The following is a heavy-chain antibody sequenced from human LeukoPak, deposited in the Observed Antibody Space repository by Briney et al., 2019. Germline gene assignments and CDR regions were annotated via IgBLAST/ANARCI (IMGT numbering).Heavy chain of an antibody. Sequence: GGSLRLSCAASGFTFSSYGMHWVRQAPGKGLEWVTFIRYDGLKTFYADSVKGRITISRDTSKNTLFMQMNSLRVEDTAVYYCARDEVCSGGSCYSRNENWFDPWGQGTLVTVSS. J-gene: IGHJ5*02. CDR2: IRYDGLKT. V-gene: IGHV3-30*02. D-gene: IGHD2-15*01. CDR1: GFTFSSYG. CDR3: ARDEVCSGGSCYSRNENWFDP.